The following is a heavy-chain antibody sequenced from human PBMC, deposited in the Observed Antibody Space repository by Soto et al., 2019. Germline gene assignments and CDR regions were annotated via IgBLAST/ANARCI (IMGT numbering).Heavy chain of an antibody. J-gene: IGHJ5*02. Sequence: SETLSLTCAVSGGSISSSNWWSWVRQPPGKGLEWIGEIYHSGSTNYNPSLKSRVTISVDKSKNQFSLKLSSVTAADTAVYYCERDEASYCSGGSCYWAFDPWGQGTLVTVSS. D-gene: IGHD2-15*01. V-gene: IGHV4-4*02. CDR3: ERDEASYCSGGSCYWAFDP. CDR1: GGSISSSNW. CDR2: IYHSGST.